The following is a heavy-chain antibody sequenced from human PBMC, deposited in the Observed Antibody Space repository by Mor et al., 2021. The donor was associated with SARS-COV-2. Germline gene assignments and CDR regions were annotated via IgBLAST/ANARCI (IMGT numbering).Heavy chain of an antibody. CDR3: ARRSVVGATKGIDY. Sequence: RQAPGKGMEWVSVIYSGGSTYYADSVKGRFTISRDNSKNTLYLQMNSLRAEDTAVYYCARRSVVGATKGIDYWGQGTLVT. J-gene: IGHJ4*02. CDR2: IYSGGST. V-gene: IGHV3-53*01. D-gene: IGHD1-26*01.